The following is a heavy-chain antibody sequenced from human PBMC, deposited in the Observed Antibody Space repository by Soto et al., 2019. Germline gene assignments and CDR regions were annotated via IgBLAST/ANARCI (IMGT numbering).Heavy chain of an antibody. CDR3: ASLGSYSSSRPLDYGMDV. V-gene: IGHV1-69*13. CDR1: GGTFSSYA. D-gene: IGHD6-6*01. Sequence: GASVKVSCKASGGTFSSYAISWVRQAPGQGLEWMGGIIPIFGTANYAQKFQGRVTITADESTSTAYMELSSLRSEDTAVYYCASLGSYSSSRPLDYGMDVWGQGTTVTVSS. CDR2: IIPIFGTA. J-gene: IGHJ6*02.